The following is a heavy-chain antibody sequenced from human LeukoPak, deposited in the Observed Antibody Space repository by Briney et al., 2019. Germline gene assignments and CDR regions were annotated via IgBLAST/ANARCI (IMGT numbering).Heavy chain of an antibody. Sequence: PSETLSLTCTVSGGSIISDNHFWSWIRQHPGKDLEWLGYIHHSGRAFYSPSLESRLTISHDTSKNQFSLKLNSVIGADTAVYYCAREVNRPTDADAFDIWGQGTMVTVSS. J-gene: IGHJ3*02. D-gene: IGHD1-26*01. V-gene: IGHV4-31*03. CDR3: AREVNRPTDADAFDI. CDR1: GGSIISDNHF. CDR2: IHHSGRA.